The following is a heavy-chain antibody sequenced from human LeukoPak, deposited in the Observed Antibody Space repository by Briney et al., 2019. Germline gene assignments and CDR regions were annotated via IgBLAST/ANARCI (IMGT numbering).Heavy chain of an antibody. CDR1: GGSFSGYY. D-gene: IGHD6-13*01. CDR3: ARARYSSSWWDFDY. CDR2: INHSGST. V-gene: IGHV4-34*01. Sequence: SETLSLTCAVYGGSFSGYYWSWLRQPPGKGLEWIGEINHSGSTNYNPSLKSRVTISVDTSKNQFSLKLSSVTAADTAVYYCARARYSSSWWDFDYWGQGTLVTVSS. J-gene: IGHJ4*02.